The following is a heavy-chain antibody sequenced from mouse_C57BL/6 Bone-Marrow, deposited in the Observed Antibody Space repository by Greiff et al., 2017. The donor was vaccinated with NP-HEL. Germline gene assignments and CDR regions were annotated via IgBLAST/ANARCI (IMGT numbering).Heavy chain of an antibody. CDR3: ARGDYYGSSYVFDD. CDR2: IHPNSGST. V-gene: IGHV1-64*01. D-gene: IGHD1-1*01. J-gene: IGHJ2*01. CDR1: GYTFTSYW. Sequence: QVQLQQPGAELVKPGASVKLSCKASGYTFTSYWMHWVKQRPGQGLEWIGMIHPNSGSTNYNEKFKSKATLTVDKSSSTAYRQLSSLTSEDSAVYYCARGDYYGSSYVFDDWGQGTTLTVSA.